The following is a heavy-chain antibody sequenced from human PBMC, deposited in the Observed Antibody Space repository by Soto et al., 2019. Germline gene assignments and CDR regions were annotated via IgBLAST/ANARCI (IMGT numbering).Heavy chain of an antibody. J-gene: IGHJ4*02. CDR1: GGSISSGDYY. CDR2: IYYSGST. Sequence: SETLSLTCTVSGGSISSGDYYWSWIRQPPGKGLEWIGYIYYSGSTYYNPSLKSRVTISVDTSKNQFSLKLSSVTAADTAVYYCARDPGWNGLNYFDYWGQGTLVTVSS. D-gene: IGHD1-1*01. V-gene: IGHV4-30-4*01. CDR3: ARDPGWNGLNYFDY.